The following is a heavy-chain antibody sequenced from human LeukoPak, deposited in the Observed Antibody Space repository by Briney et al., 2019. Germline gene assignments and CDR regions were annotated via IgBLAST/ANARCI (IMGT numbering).Heavy chain of an antibody. CDR2: INPNSGDT. D-gene: IGHD6-19*01. CDR3: ARGIAVERFDY. CDR1: GYTFSDYY. V-gene: IGHV1-2*02. Sequence: ASVKVSCKTSGYTFSDYYIHWIRQAPGQGLEWVGWINPNSGDTDYAQKFQGRVTMTRDTSISTAYMELSRLRSDDTAVYYCARGIAVERFDYWGQGTLVTVSS. J-gene: IGHJ4*02.